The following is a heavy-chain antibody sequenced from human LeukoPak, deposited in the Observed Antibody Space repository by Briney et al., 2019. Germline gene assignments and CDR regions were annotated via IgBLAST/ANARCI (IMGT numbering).Heavy chain of an antibody. CDR1: GFTFSSYW. Sequence: GGSLRLSCAASGFTFSSYWMHWVRQAPGKGLVWVSRINSDGSSTSYAGSVKGRFTISRDNAKNTLYLQMNSLRAEDTAVYYCASLAYCGGDCYSEEFDYWGQGTLVTVSS. CDR3: ASLAYCGGDCYSEEFDY. D-gene: IGHD2-21*02. J-gene: IGHJ4*02. CDR2: INSDGSST. V-gene: IGHV3-74*01.